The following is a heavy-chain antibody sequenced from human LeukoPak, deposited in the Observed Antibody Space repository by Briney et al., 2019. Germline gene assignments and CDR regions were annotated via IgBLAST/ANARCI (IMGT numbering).Heavy chain of an antibody. Sequence: SETLSLTCTVSVGSISSYYWCWIRQPPGEGLEWIGYIYYSGSTNYTPSLKSRVTISVDTSMNQFSLKLSSVTAADTAVYYCARRGSGSSAAPGWFDPLGQGTLVTVSS. V-gene: IGHV4-59*01. CDR2: IYYSGST. CDR1: VGSISSYY. J-gene: IGHJ5*02. CDR3: ARRGSGSSAAPGWFDP. D-gene: IGHD3-10*01.